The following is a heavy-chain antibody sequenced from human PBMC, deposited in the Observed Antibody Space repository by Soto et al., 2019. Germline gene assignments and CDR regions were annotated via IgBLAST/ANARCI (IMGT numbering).Heavy chain of an antibody. CDR2: IYYSGST. V-gene: IGHV4-61*01. CDR3: ARACLGDCYYYYGMDV. CDR1: GGSVSSGSYY. J-gene: IGHJ6*02. Sequence: SETLSLTCTVSGGSVSSGSYYWSWIRQPPGKGLEWIGYIYYSGSTNYNPSLKSRVTISVDTSKNQFSLKLSPVTAADTAVYYCARACLGDCYYYYGMDVWGQGTTVTSP. D-gene: IGHD2-21*02.